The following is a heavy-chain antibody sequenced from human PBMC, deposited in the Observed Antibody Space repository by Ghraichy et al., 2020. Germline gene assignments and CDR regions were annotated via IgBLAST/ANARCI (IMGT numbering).Heavy chain of an antibody. CDR2: ISGSGGGT. CDR1: GFTFSSSA. D-gene: IGHD6-6*01. CDR3: AKSSRFGSSSGGIDY. V-gene: IGHV3-23*01. J-gene: IGHJ4*02. Sequence: GGSLRLSCAASGFTFSSSAMNWVRQAPGKGLEWVSAISGSGGGTDYANSVLGRFTISRDNSKNTLHLQLNSLRAEDTAVYYCAKSSRFGSSSGGIDYWGQGTLVTVSS.